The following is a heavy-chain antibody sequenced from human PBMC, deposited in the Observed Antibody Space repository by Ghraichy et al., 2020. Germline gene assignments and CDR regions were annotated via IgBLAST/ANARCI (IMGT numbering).Heavy chain of an antibody. CDR3: ARESVDGYDIWGVLRNMDG. D-gene: IGHD3/OR15-3a*01. CDR1: GGTFSSYA. V-gene: IGHV1-69*13. J-gene: IGHJ6*03. Sequence: SVKVSCKASGGTFSSYAISWVRQAPGQGLEWMGGIIPIFGTANYAQKFQGRVTITADESTSTAYMELSSLRSEDTAVYYCARESVDGYDIWGVLRNMDGWGTGTTVTVSS. CDR2: IIPIFGTA.